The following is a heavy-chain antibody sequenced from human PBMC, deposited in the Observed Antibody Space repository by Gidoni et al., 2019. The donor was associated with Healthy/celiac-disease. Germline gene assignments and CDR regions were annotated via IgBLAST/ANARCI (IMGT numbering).Heavy chain of an antibody. J-gene: IGHJ4*02. D-gene: IGHD3-16*01. Sequence: EVQLVESGGGLVKPGGSLSLYCAASGFTFSSYSMNWVRQAPGKGLEWVASISSSSSYIYYADSVKGRFTISRDNAKNALYLQMNSRRAEDTAVYYCARDSRGADYWGQGTLVTVSS. CDR2: ISSSSSYI. CDR1: GFTFSSYS. CDR3: ARDSRGADY. V-gene: IGHV3-21*01.